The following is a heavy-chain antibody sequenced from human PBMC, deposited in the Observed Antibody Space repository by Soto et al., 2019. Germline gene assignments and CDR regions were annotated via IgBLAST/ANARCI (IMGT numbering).Heavy chain of an antibody. J-gene: IGHJ5*02. Sequence: SETLSLTCTVSGGSISSSSYYWGWIRQPPGKGLEWIGSIYYSGSTYYNPSLKSRVTISVDTSKKQFSLKLSSVTAADTALYYCARHFLVSPVTTLVCWFDPWGQGTLLTVSS. CDR3: ARHFLVSPVTTLVCWFDP. V-gene: IGHV4-39*01. D-gene: IGHD4-17*01. CDR1: GGSISSSSYY. CDR2: IYYSGST.